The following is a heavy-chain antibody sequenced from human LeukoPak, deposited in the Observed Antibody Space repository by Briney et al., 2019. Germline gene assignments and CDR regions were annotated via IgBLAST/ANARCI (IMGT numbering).Heavy chain of an antibody. CDR2: INPSGGST. Sequence: ASVNVSCKASGYTFTSYYMHWVRQAPGHGLEWMGIINPSGGSTSYAQKFQGRVTMTRDTSTSTVYMELSSLRSEDTAVYYCARGIDTATYNNWFDPWGQGTLVTVSS. CDR3: ARGIDTATYNNWFDP. V-gene: IGHV1-46*01. D-gene: IGHD5-18*01. J-gene: IGHJ5*02. CDR1: GYTFTSYY.